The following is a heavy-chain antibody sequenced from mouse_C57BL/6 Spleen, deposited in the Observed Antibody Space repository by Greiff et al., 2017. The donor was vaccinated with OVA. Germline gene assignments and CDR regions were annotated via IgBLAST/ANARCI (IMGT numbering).Heavy chain of an antibody. D-gene: IGHD2-2*01. CDR3: ARSKGSTMVTYYFDY. CDR1: GYSFTDYN. CDR2: INPNYGTT. V-gene: IGHV1-39*01. Sequence: EVKLQESGPELVKPGASVKISCKASGYSFTDYNMNWVKQSNGKSLEWIGVINPNYGTTSYNQKFKGKATLTVDQSSSTAYMQLNSLTSEDSAVYYCARSKGSTMVTYYFDYWGQGTTLTVSS. J-gene: IGHJ2*01.